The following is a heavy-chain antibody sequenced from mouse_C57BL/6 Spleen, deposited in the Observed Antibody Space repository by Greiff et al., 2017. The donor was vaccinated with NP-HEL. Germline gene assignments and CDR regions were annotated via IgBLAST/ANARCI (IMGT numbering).Heavy chain of an antibody. J-gene: IGHJ1*03. CDR3: ARDAYGSSHWYFDV. Sequence: DVHLVEPGGGLVKPGGSLKLSCAASGFTFSSYAMPWVRQTPEKRLEWVATISDGGSYTYYPDNVKGRFTLSRANANNNLYLQISHLKSEDTAMYYCARDAYGSSHWYFDVWGTGTTVTVSS. V-gene: IGHV5-4*01. CDR1: GFTFSSYA. D-gene: IGHD1-1*01. CDR2: ISDGGSYT.